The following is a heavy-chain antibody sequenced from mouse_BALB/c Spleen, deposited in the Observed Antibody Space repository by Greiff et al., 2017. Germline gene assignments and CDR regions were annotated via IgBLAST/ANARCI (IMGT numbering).Heavy chain of an antibody. Sequence: EVKLMESGPGLVKPSQSLSLTCTVTGYSITSDYAWNWIRQFPGNKLEWMGYISYSGSTSYNPSLKSRISITRDTSKNQFFLQLNSVTTEDTATYYCARLHYDYDAYAMDYWGQGTSVTVSS. CDR2: ISYSGST. CDR3: ARLHYDYDAYAMDY. CDR1: GYSITSDYA. D-gene: IGHD2-4*01. J-gene: IGHJ4*01. V-gene: IGHV3-2*02.